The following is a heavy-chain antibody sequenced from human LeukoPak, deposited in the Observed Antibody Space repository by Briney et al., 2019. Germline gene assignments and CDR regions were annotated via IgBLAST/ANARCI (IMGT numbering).Heavy chain of an antibody. J-gene: IGHJ4*02. Sequence: PSETLSLTCTVSGGSISSGGYYWSWIRQHPGKGLEWLGYIYYSGSTYYNPSLKSRVTISVDTSKNQFSLKLSSVTAADTAVYYCARGLYDSSGYLFDYWGQGTLVTVSS. V-gene: IGHV4-31*03. D-gene: IGHD3-22*01. CDR2: IYYSGST. CDR1: GGSISSGGYY. CDR3: ARGLYDSSGYLFDY.